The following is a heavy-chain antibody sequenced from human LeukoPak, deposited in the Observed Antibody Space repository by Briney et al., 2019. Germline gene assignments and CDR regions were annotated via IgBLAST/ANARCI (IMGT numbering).Heavy chain of an antibody. CDR2: INPNSGGT. J-gene: IGHJ4*02. D-gene: IGHD3-22*01. V-gene: IGHV1-2*02. Sequence: ASVKVSCKASGYTFTGYYMHWVRQAPGQGLEWMGWINPNSGGTNYAQKFQGRVTMTRDTSISTAYMELSRLRSDDTAVYYCARSLGPYYYDSSGPDQGAQGYWGQGTLVTVST. CDR1: GYTFTGYY. CDR3: ARSLGPYYYDSSGPDQGAQGY.